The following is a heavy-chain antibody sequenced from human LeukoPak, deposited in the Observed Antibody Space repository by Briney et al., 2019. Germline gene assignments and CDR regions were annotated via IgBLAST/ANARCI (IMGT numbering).Heavy chain of an antibody. CDR1: GFTFSSYA. J-gene: IGHJ4*02. CDR3: AKDQSNWNEGFDY. CDR2: ISGSGGST. Sequence: GGSLRLSCAASGFTFSSYAMSWVRQVPGKVLEWVSAISGSGGSTYYADSVKGRFTISRDNSKNTLYLQMNSLRAEDTAVYYCAKDQSNWNEGFDYWGQGTLVTVSS. D-gene: IGHD1-1*01. V-gene: IGHV3-23*01.